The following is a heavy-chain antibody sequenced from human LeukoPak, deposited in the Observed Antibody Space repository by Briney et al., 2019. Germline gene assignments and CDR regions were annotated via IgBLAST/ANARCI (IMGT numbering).Heavy chain of an antibody. D-gene: IGHD3-16*02. CDR1: GYTFTSYD. Sequence: ASVKVSCTASGYTFTSYDINWVRQATGQGLEWMGWMNPNSGNTGYAQKFQGRVTMTRNTSISTAYMELSSLRSEDTAVYYCARLGGGVIVDAFDIWGQGTMVTVSS. CDR2: MNPNSGNT. J-gene: IGHJ3*02. CDR3: ARLGGGVIVDAFDI. V-gene: IGHV1-8*01.